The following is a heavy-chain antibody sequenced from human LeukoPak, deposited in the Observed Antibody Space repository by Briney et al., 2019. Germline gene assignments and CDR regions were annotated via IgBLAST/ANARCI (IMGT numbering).Heavy chain of an antibody. CDR1: GGTFSSYA. CDR2: IIPIFGTA. V-gene: IGHV1-69*05. CDR3: ARGYYDSSGYYPSAEYFQH. D-gene: IGHD3-22*01. J-gene: IGHJ1*01. Sequence: SVKVSCKASGGTFSSYAINWVRQAPGQGLEWMGRIIPIFGTANYAQKFQGRVTITTDESTSTAYMELSSLRSEDTAVYYCARGYYDSSGYYPSAEYFQHWGQGTLVTVSS.